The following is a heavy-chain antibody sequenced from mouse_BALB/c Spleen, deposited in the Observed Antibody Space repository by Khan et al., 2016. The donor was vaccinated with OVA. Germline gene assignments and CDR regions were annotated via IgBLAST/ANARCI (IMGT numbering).Heavy chain of an antibody. J-gene: IGHJ2*01. D-gene: IGHD1-1*01. Sequence: EVQLVESGPGLVKPSQSLSLTCTVTGYSITSGYAWNWLRQFPGNKLEWMGYISYSGVNCYTPSLKSRISITRDTSKNQFFLQLNSVTTEDTATYYCARWNYYEYYFDYWGQGTTLTVSS. CDR1: GYSITSGYA. CDR3: ARWNYYEYYFDY. CDR2: ISYSGVN. V-gene: IGHV3-2*02.